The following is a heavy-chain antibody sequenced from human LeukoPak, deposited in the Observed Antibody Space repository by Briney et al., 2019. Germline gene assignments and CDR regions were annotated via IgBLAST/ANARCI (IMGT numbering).Heavy chain of an antibody. CDR2: ISGSGGTT. Sequence: PGGSLRLSCAASGFTFSNFAMIWVRQAPGKGLEWVSGISGSGGTTYYADSVKGRFTISRGDSKNTMYLQMNSLRAEDTALYYCARGYYGSGSFPLIDYWGQGTLVTVSS. D-gene: IGHD3-10*01. J-gene: IGHJ4*02. V-gene: IGHV3-23*01. CDR3: ARGYYGSGSFPLIDY. CDR1: GFTFSNFA.